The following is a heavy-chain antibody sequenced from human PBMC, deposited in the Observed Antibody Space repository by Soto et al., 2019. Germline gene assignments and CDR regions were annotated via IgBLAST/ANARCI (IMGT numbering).Heavy chain of an antibody. J-gene: IGHJ4*02. CDR2: ISAYNGNT. Sequence: ASVKVSCKASGYTFTSYGISWVRQAPGQGLEWMGWISAYNGNTNYAQKLQGRVTMTTDTSTSTAYMELRSLRSGDTAVYYCARGDITMVRGVILDFDYWGQGTLVTVSS. CDR1: GYTFTSYG. V-gene: IGHV1-18*01. D-gene: IGHD3-10*01. CDR3: ARGDITMVRGVILDFDY.